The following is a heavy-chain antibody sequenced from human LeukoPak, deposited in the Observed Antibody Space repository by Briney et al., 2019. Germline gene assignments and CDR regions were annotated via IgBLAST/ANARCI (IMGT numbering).Heavy chain of an antibody. CDR1: GFTFSTSW. V-gene: IGHV5-51*01. Sequence: GDSLRISCETSGFTFSTSWIGWVRQLPGAGLEWVGAIYPDDSDTRYSPSFQGQVRISADKSARTAYLEWASLKASDTATYHCARQRAASGSINWFNPWGQGTLVTVSS. D-gene: IGHD3-10*01. J-gene: IGHJ5*02. CDR2: IYPDDSDT. CDR3: ARQRAASGSINWFNP.